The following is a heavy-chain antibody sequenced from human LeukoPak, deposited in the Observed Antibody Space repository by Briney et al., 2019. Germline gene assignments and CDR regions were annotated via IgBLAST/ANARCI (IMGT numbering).Heavy chain of an antibody. CDR1: GFTFSSHD. D-gene: IGHD3-9*01. CDR2: ISYDGSKQ. CDR3: AKDGARYLLTYYFEY. V-gene: IGHV3-30*18. Sequence: GGSLRLSCAASGFTFSSHDMHWVRQAPGKGLEWVAAISYDGSKQLYADSVKGRFTISRENSKNTLNLQMNSLRDEDTAVYYCAKDGARYLLTYYFEYWGQGTLVTVSS. J-gene: IGHJ4*02.